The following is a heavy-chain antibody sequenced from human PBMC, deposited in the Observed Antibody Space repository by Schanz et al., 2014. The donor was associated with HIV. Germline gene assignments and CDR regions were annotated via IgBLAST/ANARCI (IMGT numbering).Heavy chain of an antibody. J-gene: IGHJ4*02. CDR2: ISESGGRT. CDR3: ARDGARTSHWGF. Sequence: VQLVESGGGVVQPGRSLRVSCAASGFNFNNYAMTWVRQAPGKGLEWVSSISESGGRTYYADSVKGRFTISRDNSKNTLYLQMNSLGVEDTAVYFCARDGARTSHWGFWGQGTLVTVSS. CDR1: GFNFNNYA. V-gene: IGHV3-23*04. D-gene: IGHD2-2*01.